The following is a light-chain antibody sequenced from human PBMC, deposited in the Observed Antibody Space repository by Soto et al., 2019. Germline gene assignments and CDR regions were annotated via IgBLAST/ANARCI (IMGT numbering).Light chain of an antibody. J-gene: IGLJ3*02. CDR1: SSDVGGYNY. V-gene: IGLV2-14*01. CDR2: DVS. Sequence: QSALTQPASVSGSPGQSITISCTGTSSDVGGYNYVSWYQQHPGKAPKLMIYDVSNRPSGVSNRFSGSKSGNTASLTISGLQAEDEADYYCTSYVGSNIWVFGGGTKLTVL. CDR3: TSYVGSNIWV.